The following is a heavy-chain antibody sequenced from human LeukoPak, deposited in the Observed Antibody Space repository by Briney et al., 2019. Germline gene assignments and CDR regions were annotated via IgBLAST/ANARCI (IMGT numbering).Heavy chain of an antibody. D-gene: IGHD4-17*01. CDR2: INHSGST. CDR1: GGSFSGYY. V-gene: IGHV4-34*01. Sequence: SETLSLTCAVYGGSFSGYYWSWIRQPPGKGLEWIGEINHSGSTNYNPSLKSRVTISVDTSKNQFSLKLSSVTAADTAVYYCARTTVTTVDYWGQGTLVTVSS. CDR3: ARTTVTTVDY. J-gene: IGHJ4*02.